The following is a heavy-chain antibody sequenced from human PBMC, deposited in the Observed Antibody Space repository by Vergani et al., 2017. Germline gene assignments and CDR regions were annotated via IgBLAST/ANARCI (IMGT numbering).Heavy chain of an antibody. CDR2: IRYDGSNK. D-gene: IGHD6-6*01. Sequence: QVQLVESGGGVVQPGGSLRLSCAASGFTFSSYGMHWVRQAPGKGLEWVAFIRYDGSNKYYADSVKGRFTISRDNSKNTLYLQMNGLRAGDTAVYYCARRDSSSPALDYWGQGTLVTVSS. J-gene: IGHJ4*02. CDR3: ARRDSSSPALDY. V-gene: IGHV3-30*02. CDR1: GFTFSSYG.